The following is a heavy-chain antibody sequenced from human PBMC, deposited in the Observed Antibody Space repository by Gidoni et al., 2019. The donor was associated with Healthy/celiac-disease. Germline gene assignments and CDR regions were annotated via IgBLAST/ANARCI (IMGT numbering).Heavy chain of an antibody. CDR2: IKQDGSEK. J-gene: IGHJ4*02. V-gene: IGHV3-7*01. CDR1: GFTFSSYW. CDR3: ARAGGAYCGGDCYNFDY. D-gene: IGHD2-21*02. Sequence: EVQLVESGGGLVQPGGSLRLSCAASGFTFSSYWMSWVRQAPGKGLEWVANIKQDGSEKYYVDSVKGRFTISRDNAKNSLYLQMNSLRAEDTAVYYCARAGGAYCGGDCYNFDYWGQGTLVTVSS.